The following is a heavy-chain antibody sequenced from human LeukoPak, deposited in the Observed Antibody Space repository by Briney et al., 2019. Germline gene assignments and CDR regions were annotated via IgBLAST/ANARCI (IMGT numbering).Heavy chain of an antibody. V-gene: IGHV3-74*03. CDR1: GFTFSSYW. J-gene: IGHJ4*02. Sequence: PGGSLRLSCAASGFTFSSYWMYWVRQAPGKGLVWVSRINSDGSTTTYADSVKGRFTISRDNAKNTLYLQMNSLRAEDTAVYYCAKGGTWPYYYDSTFDYWGQGTLVTVSS. CDR2: INSDGSTT. D-gene: IGHD3-22*01. CDR3: AKGGTWPYYYDSTFDY.